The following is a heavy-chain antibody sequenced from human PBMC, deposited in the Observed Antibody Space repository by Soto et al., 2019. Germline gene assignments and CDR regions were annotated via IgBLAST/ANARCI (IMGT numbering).Heavy chain of an antibody. Sequence: PSEIRSLTRIVSGESISSSSYYWGWIRQPPGKGLEWIGSIYYSGRTYYNPSFKSRVTISIDTSKNQFSLKLSSVTATDTAVYYCSRQRTTVVTQAYFDHCGQGALVTVSS. J-gene: IGHJ4*02. D-gene: IGHD2-21*02. V-gene: IGHV4-39*01. CDR1: GESISSSSYY. CDR3: SRQRTTVVTQAYFDH. CDR2: IYYSGRT.